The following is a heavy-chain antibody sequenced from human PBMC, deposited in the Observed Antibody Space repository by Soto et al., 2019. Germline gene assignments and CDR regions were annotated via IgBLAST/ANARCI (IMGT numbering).Heavy chain of an antibody. V-gene: IGHV3-30*18. Sequence: QVQLVESGGGVVQPGRSLRLSCAASGFTFSHYAMHWVRQAPGKGLEWVALMSYDGSNEYYADSVKGRFTISRDNSKNTLYRQRNRLRAEDTAVYYCAKDGSPTFDYWGQGTLVTVSS. D-gene: IGHD1-26*01. CDR2: MSYDGSNE. CDR1: GFTFSHYA. CDR3: AKDGSPTFDY. J-gene: IGHJ4*02.